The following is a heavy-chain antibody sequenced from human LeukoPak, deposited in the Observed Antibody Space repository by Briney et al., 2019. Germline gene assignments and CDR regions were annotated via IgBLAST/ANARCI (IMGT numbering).Heavy chain of an antibody. CDR3: ARETRLHSGSYSNDAFDI. D-gene: IGHD1-26*01. CDR1: GGSISSYS. CDR2: VYTSGRT. V-gene: IGHV4-4*07. Sequence: SESLSLTCTVSGGSISSYSWSWIRQPAGKGLEWIGRVYTSGRTDYNPSLKSRVTISLDTSKNQFSLRLSSVTAADTAVYYCARETRLHSGSYSNDAFDIWGQGTMVTVSS. J-gene: IGHJ3*02.